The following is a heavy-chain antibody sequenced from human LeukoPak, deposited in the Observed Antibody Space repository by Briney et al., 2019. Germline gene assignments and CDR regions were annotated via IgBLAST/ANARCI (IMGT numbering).Heavy chain of an antibody. J-gene: IGHJ4*02. D-gene: IGHD2-15*01. CDR2: ISYDGSNK. CDR1: GFGFSTYG. V-gene: IGHV3-30*18. Sequence: GRSLRLSCAASGFGFSTYGMHWVRQAPGKGLEWVAVISYDGSNKYYADSVKGRFTISRDNSKNTLYLQMNSLRAEDTAIYYCVKEGCGGRCPLDYWGQGTLVSVSS. CDR3: VKEGCGGRCPLDY.